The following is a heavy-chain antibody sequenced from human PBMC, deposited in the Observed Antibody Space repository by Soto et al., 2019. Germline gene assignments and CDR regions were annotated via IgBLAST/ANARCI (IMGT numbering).Heavy chain of an antibody. CDR3: AKGRYDFWSPYYFDS. D-gene: IGHD3-3*01. CDR2: ITWNSRVL. CDR1: GLNFDGFA. Sequence: EVQLVESGGRLVQPGRSLRLSCVGTGLNFDGFAMHWVRQAPGKGLEWVSGITWNSRVLAYADSVKGRFTISRDNARNSLYLQMDSLRDEDTALYYCAKGRYDFWSPYYFDSWGQGTLVTVSS. J-gene: IGHJ4*02. V-gene: IGHV3-9*01.